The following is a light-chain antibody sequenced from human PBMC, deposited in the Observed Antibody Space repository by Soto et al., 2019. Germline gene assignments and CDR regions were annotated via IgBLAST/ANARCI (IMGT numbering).Light chain of an antibody. V-gene: IGLV1-40*01. Sequence: QTVVTQPPSLSGAPGQRVTISCTGSSSNIGAGYDVHWYQQLPGTAPKLLIYGNSNRPSGVPDRFSGSKSGTSASLAITGLQAEDEADYCCQSYDSSLSGVVFGGGTKLTVL. J-gene: IGLJ2*01. CDR1: SSNIGAGYD. CDR2: GNS. CDR3: QSYDSSLSGVV.